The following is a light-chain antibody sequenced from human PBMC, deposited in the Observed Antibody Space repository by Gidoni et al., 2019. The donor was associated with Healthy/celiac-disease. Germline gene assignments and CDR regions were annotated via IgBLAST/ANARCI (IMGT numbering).Light chain of an antibody. Sequence: DIQMTQSPSTLSASVGDRVTITCRASQSFSSWLAWYQQKPGKAPKLLIYKASSLESGVPSRFSGSGSGTEFTLTISSLQPDDFATYYCQQYNSYPLTFGGXTKVEIK. J-gene: IGKJ4*01. CDR3: QQYNSYPLT. CDR1: QSFSSW. CDR2: KAS. V-gene: IGKV1-5*03.